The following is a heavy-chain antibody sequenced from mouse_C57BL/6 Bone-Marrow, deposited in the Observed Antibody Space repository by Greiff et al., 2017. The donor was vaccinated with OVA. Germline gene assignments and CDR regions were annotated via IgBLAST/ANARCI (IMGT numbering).Heavy chain of an antibody. Sequence: EVKLMESGEGLVKPGGSLKLSCAASGFTFSSYAMSWVRQTPEKRLEWVAYISSGGDYIYYADTVKGRFTISRDNARNTLYLQMSSLKSEDTAMYYCTRAVPFYYGSSYAMDYWGQGTSVTVSS. D-gene: IGHD1-1*01. CDR3: TRAVPFYYGSSYAMDY. CDR1: GFTFSSYA. J-gene: IGHJ4*01. V-gene: IGHV5-9-1*02. CDR2: ISSGGDYI.